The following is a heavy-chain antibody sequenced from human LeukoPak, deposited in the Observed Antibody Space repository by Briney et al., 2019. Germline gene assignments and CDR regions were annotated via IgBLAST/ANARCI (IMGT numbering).Heavy chain of an antibody. CDR2: ISYDGSNK. CDR1: GFTFSSYA. D-gene: IGHD3-22*01. V-gene: IGHV3-30-3*01. CDR3: AREANRYYDSSGYWDY. Sequence: GRSLRLSCAASGFTFSSYAMHWVRQAPGKGLEWVAVISYDGSNKYYADSVKGRFTISRDNSKNTLYLQMNSLRAEDTAVYYCAREANRYYDSSGYWDYWGQGTLVTVSS. J-gene: IGHJ4*02.